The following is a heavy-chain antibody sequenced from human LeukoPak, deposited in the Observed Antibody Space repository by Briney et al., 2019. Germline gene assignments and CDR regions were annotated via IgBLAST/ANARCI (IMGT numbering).Heavy chain of an antibody. CDR3: ARRRGFYPSYFDH. Sequence: ASVKVSCKASGYTFTGYYMHWVRQAPGQGLEWMGWINPNSGGTNYAQKFQGRVTMTRDTSISTAYMELSRLRSDDTAVYYCARRRGFYPSYFDHWGQGILVTVSS. CDR2: INPNSGGT. J-gene: IGHJ5*02. V-gene: IGHV1-2*02. D-gene: IGHD3-10*01. CDR1: GYTFTGYY.